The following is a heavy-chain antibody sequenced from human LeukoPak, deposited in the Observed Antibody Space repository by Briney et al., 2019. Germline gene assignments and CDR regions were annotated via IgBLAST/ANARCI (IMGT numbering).Heavy chain of an antibody. V-gene: IGHV1-2*02. J-gene: IGHJ4*02. Sequence: ASVKVSCKASGYTFTGYYMHWVRQAPGQGLEWMGWFNPNSGGTNYAQKFQGRVTMTRDTSISTAYMELSRLRSDDTAVYYCARDAAYSSTQYYFDYWGQGTLVTVSS. D-gene: IGHD6-13*01. CDR3: ARDAAYSSTQYYFDY. CDR2: FNPNSGGT. CDR1: GYTFTGYY.